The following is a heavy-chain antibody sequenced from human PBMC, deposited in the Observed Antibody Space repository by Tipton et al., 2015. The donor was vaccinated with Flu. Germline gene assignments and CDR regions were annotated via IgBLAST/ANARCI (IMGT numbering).Heavy chain of an antibody. CDR2: IYYSGST. V-gene: IGHV4-59*12. CDR1: GGSISGYY. Sequence: LRLSCTVSGGSISGYYWSWIRQPPGKGLEWIGYIYYSGSTNYNPSLKSRVTISVVTSKSQFSLRLSSVTAADTAVYYCARDSRIAAAGSEDYWGQGTLVTVSS. D-gene: IGHD6-13*01. CDR3: ARDSRIAAAGSEDY. J-gene: IGHJ4*02.